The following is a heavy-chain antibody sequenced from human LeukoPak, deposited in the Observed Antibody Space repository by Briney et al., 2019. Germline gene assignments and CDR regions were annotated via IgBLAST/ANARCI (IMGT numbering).Heavy chain of an antibody. CDR2: INPSGGST. Sequence: ASVKVSCKASGYTFTSYYMHWVRQAPGQGLEWMGIINPSGGSTSYAQKFQGRVTMTRDMSTSTVYMELSSLRSEDTAVYYCARSSAYITMVRGVRGDFDYWGQGTLVTVSS. CDR3: ARSSAYITMVRGVRGDFDY. CDR1: GYTFTSYY. J-gene: IGHJ4*02. V-gene: IGHV1-46*01. D-gene: IGHD3-10*01.